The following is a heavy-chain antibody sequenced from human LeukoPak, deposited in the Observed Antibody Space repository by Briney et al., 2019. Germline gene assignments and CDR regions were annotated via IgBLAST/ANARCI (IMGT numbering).Heavy chain of an antibody. CDR1: GFTFSDYG. Sequence: SLRLSCAASGFTFSDYGMHWVRQAPGKGLEWVAVIWYDGSNEDYVESVKGRFTISRDNSKNMLYLQMNSLRAEDTAVYYCARGRWLSTGPDLWGQRTLVTVVS. CDR2: IWYDGSNE. J-gene: IGHJ4*02. D-gene: IGHD5-24*01. CDR3: ARGRWLSTGPDL. V-gene: IGHV3-33*01.